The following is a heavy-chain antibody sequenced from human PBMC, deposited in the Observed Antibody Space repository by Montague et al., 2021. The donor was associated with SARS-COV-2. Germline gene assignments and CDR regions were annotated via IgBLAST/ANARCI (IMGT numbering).Heavy chain of an antibody. Sequence: SVKVSCKASGCTLTSYDINWVRQAAGQGLEWMGWMNPNSGNTGYAQQLQGRVTMTRDTSMNTAYMELSSLRSEDTAVYYCARASLVRGVIITRVRYSYYMDVWGKGTTVTVS. D-gene: IGHD3-10*01. J-gene: IGHJ6*03. CDR3: ARASLVRGVIITRVRYSYYMDV. CDR2: MNPNSGNT. V-gene: IGHV1-8*01. CDR1: GCTLTSYD.